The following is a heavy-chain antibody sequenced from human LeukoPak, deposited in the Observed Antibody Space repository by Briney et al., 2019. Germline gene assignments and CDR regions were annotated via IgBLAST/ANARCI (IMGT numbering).Heavy chain of an antibody. Sequence: PGGSLRLSCAASGFTFSDYYMSWIRQAPGKGLEWVSYISSSNSYTNYADSVKGRFTISRDNAKNSLYLQMNSLRAEDTAVYYCARDHDSGRGAFDIWGQGTMVTVSS. V-gene: IGHV3-11*06. CDR2: ISSSNSYT. D-gene: IGHD3-10*01. J-gene: IGHJ3*02. CDR1: GFTFSDYY. CDR3: ARDHDSGRGAFDI.